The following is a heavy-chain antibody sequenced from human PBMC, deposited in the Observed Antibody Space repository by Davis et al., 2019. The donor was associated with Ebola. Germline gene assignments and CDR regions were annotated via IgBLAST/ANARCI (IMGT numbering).Heavy chain of an antibody. D-gene: IGHD1-26*01. Sequence: LSLTCAASGFTFSSYSMNWVRQAPGKGLEWVSSISSSSSYIYYADSVKGRFTISRDNAKNSLYLQMNSLRAEDTAVYYCAVVGATVYWGQGTLVTVSS. CDR2: ISSSSSYI. CDR1: GFTFSSYS. J-gene: IGHJ4*02. CDR3: AVVGATVY. V-gene: IGHV3-21*01.